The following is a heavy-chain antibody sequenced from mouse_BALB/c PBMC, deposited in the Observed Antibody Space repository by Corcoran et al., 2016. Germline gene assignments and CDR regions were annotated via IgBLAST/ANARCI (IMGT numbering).Heavy chain of an antibody. Sequence: EVLLQQSGPELVKPGASVKIPCKASGYTFTDYNMDWVKQSHGKSLEWIGDINPRSGGTIYNQTFKGKATLTVATSSSKAYMELRSLTSEDTAVYYCARWGITTFDYWGQGTTATVSS. D-gene: IGHD1-1*01. CDR3: ARWGITTFDY. J-gene: IGHJ2*01. V-gene: IGHV1-18*01. CDR1: GYTFTDYN. CDR2: INPRSGGT.